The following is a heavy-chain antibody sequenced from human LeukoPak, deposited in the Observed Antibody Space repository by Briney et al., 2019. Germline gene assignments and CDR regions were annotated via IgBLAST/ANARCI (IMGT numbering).Heavy chain of an antibody. D-gene: IGHD5-18*01. CDR2: ISSSSSYI. CDR1: GFTFSSYA. J-gene: IGHJ4*02. Sequence: GRSLRLSCAASGFTFSSYAMHWVRQAPGKGLEWVSSISSSSSYIYYADSVKGRFTISRDNAKNSLYLQMNSLRAEDTAVYYCARDGYSYGFDYWGQGTLVTVSS. CDR3: ARDGYSYGFDY. V-gene: IGHV3-21*01.